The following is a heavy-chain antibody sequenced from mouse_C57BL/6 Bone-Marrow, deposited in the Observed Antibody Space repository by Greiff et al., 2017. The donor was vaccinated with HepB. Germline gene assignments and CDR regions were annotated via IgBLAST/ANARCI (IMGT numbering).Heavy chain of an antibody. D-gene: IGHD2-4*01. V-gene: IGHV1-82*01. CDR1: GYAFSSSW. CDR2: IYPGDGDT. Sequence: VQLQQSGPELVKPGASVKISCKASGYAFSSSWMNWVKQRPGKGLEWIGRIYPGDGDTNYNGKFKGKATLTADKSSSTAYMQLSSLTSVDSAVYFCARIYDYDGFYAMDYWGQGTSVTVSS. CDR3: ARIYDYDGFYAMDY. J-gene: IGHJ4*01.